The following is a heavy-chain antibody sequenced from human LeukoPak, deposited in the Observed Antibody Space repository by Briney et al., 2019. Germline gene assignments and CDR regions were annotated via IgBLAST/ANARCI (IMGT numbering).Heavy chain of an antibody. CDR3: ARLSSDKAIDY. J-gene: IGHJ4*02. Sequence: GRSLRLSCVASGFTFDDYAMHWVRQAPGRGLEWVSGITWNSGSIGYAGSVKGRFTISRDNAKNSLYLQMNSLRAEDTALYYCARLSSDKAIDYWGQGTLVTVSS. CDR1: GFTFDDYA. V-gene: IGHV3-9*01. CDR2: ITWNSGSI. D-gene: IGHD6-19*01.